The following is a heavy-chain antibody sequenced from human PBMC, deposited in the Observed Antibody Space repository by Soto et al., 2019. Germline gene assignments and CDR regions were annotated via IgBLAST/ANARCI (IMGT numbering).Heavy chain of an antibody. D-gene: IGHD3-3*01. CDR2: ISSSSSYI. Sequence: GGSLRLSCAASGFTFSSYSMNWVRQAPGKGLEWVSSISSSSSYIYYADSVKGRFTISRDNAKNSLYLQMNSLRAEDTAVYYCARDRTTTIFGVVTPGTGMDVWGQGTTVTVSS. CDR1: GFTFSSYS. V-gene: IGHV3-21*01. CDR3: ARDRTTTIFGVVTPGTGMDV. J-gene: IGHJ6*02.